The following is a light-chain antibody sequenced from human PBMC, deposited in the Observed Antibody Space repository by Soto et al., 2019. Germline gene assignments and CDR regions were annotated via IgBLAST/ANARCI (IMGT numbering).Light chain of an antibody. V-gene: IGKV1-39*01. CDR1: ESINRH. Sequence: DIQMTQSPSSLSASVGDRVTITCRASESINRHLNWYQQQPGKAPKLLIYAASSLQNGVPSRFCGGGSGTDFTLIITNLQPEDFATYYCQQSDTALSITFGPGTRVAIK. J-gene: IGKJ5*01. CDR2: AAS. CDR3: QQSDTALSIT.